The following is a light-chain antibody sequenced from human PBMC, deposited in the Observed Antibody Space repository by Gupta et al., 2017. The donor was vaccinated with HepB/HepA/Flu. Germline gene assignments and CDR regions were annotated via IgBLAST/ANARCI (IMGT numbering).Light chain of an antibody. Sequence: QSVLTPPPSASGTPGPRVPISCSGSSSNIGSNTVNWYQQLPGTAPKLLIYSNNQRPSGVPDRFSGSKSGTSASLAISGLRSEDEADYYCAAWDDSLNGYVFGTGTKVTVL. CDR2: SNN. CDR1: SSNIGSNT. CDR3: AAWDDSLNGYV. V-gene: IGLV1-44*01. J-gene: IGLJ1*01.